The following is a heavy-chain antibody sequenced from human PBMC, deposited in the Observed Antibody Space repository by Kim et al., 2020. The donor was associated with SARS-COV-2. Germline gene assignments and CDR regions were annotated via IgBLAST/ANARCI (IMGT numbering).Heavy chain of an antibody. D-gene: IGHD3-10*01. CDR1: GYIFSDYF. J-gene: IGHJ4*01. V-gene: IGHV1-3*01. CDR2: INVGKNKV. CDR3: ARGDEGNWGGTYF. Sequence: ASVKVSCKTSGYIFSDYFIHWVRQAPGQRPEWMGWINVGKNKVKYSRRFQGRLTITSDTSATTGYMELSNLRSEDTAVYYCARGDEGNWGGTYF.